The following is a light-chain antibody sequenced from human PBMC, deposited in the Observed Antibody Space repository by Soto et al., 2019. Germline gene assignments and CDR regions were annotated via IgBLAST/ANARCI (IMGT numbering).Light chain of an antibody. Sequence: IPVPRCPHCRSTCARPISPLTGRAIQGINSHLAWYQQQPGKAPKLLIYAAFHLQSGVPSRFSGNASGTEFTLTISSLQPEDFATYYCQQVSGYPLSFGGGTKV. V-gene: IGKV1-9*01. CDR3: QQVSGYPLS. J-gene: IGKJ4*01. CDR2: AAF. CDR1: QGINSH.